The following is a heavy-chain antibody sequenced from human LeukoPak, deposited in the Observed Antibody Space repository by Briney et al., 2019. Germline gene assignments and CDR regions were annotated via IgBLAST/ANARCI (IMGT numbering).Heavy chain of an antibody. D-gene: IGHD6-19*01. CDR3: VKDIARAVADPDGYFGF. V-gene: IGHV3-30*02. CDR2: IAYDGRIA. CDR1: GLTFSRHG. J-gene: IGHJ4*02. Sequence: GGSLRLSCAASGLTFSRHGMHWVRLAPGKGLEWVAFIAYDGRIANYADSVKGRFTISRDNSKNTVYLQMNSLRAEDTALYYCVKDIARAVADPDGYFGFWGQGTLVTVSS.